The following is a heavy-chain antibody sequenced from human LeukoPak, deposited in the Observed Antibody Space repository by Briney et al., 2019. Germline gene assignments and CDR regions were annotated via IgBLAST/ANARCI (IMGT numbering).Heavy chain of an antibody. D-gene: IGHD3-22*01. V-gene: IGHV1-46*01. CDR3: ARAMSPRVGWFDP. CDR2: INPSGGST. J-gene: IGHJ5*02. CDR1: GYTLTELS. Sequence: ASVKVSCKVSGYTLTELSMHWVRQAPGQGLEWMGIINPSGGSTSYAQKFQGRVTMTRDTSTSTVYMELSSLRSEDTAVYYCARAMSPRVGWFDPWGQGTLVTVSS.